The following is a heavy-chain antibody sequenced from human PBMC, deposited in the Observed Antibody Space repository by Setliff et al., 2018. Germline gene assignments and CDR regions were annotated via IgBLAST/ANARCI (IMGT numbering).Heavy chain of an antibody. D-gene: IGHD6-6*01. CDR1: DDSFYSNYYF. J-gene: IGHJ4*02. CDR2: ISSSGAT. CDR3: ARGRNIAARLLDS. Sequence: PSETLSLTCSVSDDSFYSNYYFWGWIRQPPGKGLEWIATISSSGATNYNSSLKSRATVSVDTSTSQFSLRLTSVTAADSAVYFCARGRNIAARLLDSWGQGTLVTVSS. V-gene: IGHV4-39*07.